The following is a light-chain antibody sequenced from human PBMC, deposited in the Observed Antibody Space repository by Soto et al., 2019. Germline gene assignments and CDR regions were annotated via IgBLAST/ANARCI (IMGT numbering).Light chain of an antibody. CDR2: SAS. CDR1: QSVSNN. CDR3: QQYNYSPT. Sequence: MPQSPATLSVSLGERVTLSCRASQSVSNNLAWYQQKPGQAPRLLIYSASTRATGIPARFSGSGSGTDFTLTISSLQSEDFAVYYCQQYNYSPTFGQGTKVDIK. J-gene: IGKJ1*01. V-gene: IGKV3D-15*01.